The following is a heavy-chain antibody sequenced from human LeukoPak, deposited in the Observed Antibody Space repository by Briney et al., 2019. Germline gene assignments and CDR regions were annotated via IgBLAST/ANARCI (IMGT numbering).Heavy chain of an antibody. V-gene: IGHV3-23*01. CDR1: GFTFSSYA. CDR2: ISGSGSST. Sequence: GGSLRLSCAASGFTFSSYAMSWVRQAPGKGPEWVSPISGSGSSTYYADSVKGRFTISRDNSKNTLYLQMNSLRAEDTAVYYCAKGVAVASPYYFDYWGQGTLVTVSS. J-gene: IGHJ4*02. D-gene: IGHD6-19*01. CDR3: AKGVAVASPYYFDY.